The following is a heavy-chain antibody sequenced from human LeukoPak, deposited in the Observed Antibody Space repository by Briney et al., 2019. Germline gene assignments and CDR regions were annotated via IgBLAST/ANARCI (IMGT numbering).Heavy chain of an antibody. J-gene: IGHJ4*02. CDR3: AKDLTYYYDSTGYYFDY. CDR2: ISGSGGTT. CDR1: GYTFSSYA. V-gene: IGHV3-23*01. Sequence: GGSLRLSCAASGYTFSSYAMSWVRQAPGKGLELVSGISGSGGTTYYADSVKGRFTISRDNSKNTLYLQLNSLRAEDTAIYYCAKDLTYYYDSTGYYFDYWGQGTLVTVSS. D-gene: IGHD3-22*01.